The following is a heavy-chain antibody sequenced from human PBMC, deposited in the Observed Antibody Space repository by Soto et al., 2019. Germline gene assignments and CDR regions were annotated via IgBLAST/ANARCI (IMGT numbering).Heavy chain of an antibody. Sequence: QAQLVQSGAEVTEPGASVKVSCKASGYTFTSYGIAWVRQAPGQGLEWMGWISAYNGNTNYAQKLQGRVTMTTDTSTSTAYMELRSLRSDDTAVYYCARSSRLVQMTTVTPFDYWGQGTLVTVSS. J-gene: IGHJ4*02. V-gene: IGHV1-18*01. D-gene: IGHD4-17*01. CDR2: ISAYNGNT. CDR3: ARSSRLVQMTTVTPFDY. CDR1: GYTFTSYG.